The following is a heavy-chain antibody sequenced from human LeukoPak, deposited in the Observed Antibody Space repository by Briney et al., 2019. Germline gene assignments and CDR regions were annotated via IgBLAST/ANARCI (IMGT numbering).Heavy chain of an antibody. D-gene: IGHD6-19*01. CDR2: TYYGSTWYT. CDR1: GDSVSIDSAT. CDR3: ARGIPVAGFDY. V-gene: IGHV6-1*01. J-gene: IGHJ4*02. Sequence: RSQTLSLTCDISGDSVSIDSATWNWIRQSPSSGLEWLGRTYYGSTWYTDYAVCVQSRLTIKPDTSTNQFSLQLYSLTPEDTAVYYCARGIPVAGFDYWGQGTLVTVSS.